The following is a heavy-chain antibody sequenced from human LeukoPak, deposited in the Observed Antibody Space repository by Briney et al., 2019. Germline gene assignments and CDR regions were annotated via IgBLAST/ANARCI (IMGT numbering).Heavy chain of an antibody. CDR3: ATSQSSVAGIVGD. Sequence: GGSLRLSCAASGFTFSDYFMTWIRQAPGKGLEWVSYISGSGSSKYYADSVKGRFTISRDNAKNSLYLQMNSLRVEDTAVYYCATSQSSVAGIVGDWGQGTLVTVFS. D-gene: IGHD6-19*01. V-gene: IGHV3-11*04. CDR1: GFTFSDYF. CDR2: ISGSGSSK. J-gene: IGHJ4*02.